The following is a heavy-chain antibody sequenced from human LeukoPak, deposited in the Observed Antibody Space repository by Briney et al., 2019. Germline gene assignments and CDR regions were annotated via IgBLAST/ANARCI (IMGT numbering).Heavy chain of an antibody. V-gene: IGHV4-39*01. CDR1: GGSISSSSYY. D-gene: IGHD3-16*01. J-gene: IGHJ3*02. CDR2: IYYSGST. Sequence: SETLSLTCTVSGGSISSSSYYWGWIRQPPGKGLEWIGSIYYSGSTYYKPSLKSRVTISVDTSKNQFSLKLSSVTAADTAVYYCARFVYRESPHDAFDIWGQGTIVTVSS. CDR3: ARFVYRESPHDAFDI.